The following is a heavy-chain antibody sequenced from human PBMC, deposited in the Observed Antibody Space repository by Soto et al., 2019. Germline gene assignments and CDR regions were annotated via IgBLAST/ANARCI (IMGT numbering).Heavy chain of an antibody. V-gene: IGHV1-18*01. CDR1: GYTFTSYG. D-gene: IGHD3-22*01. CDR3: ARAASGGRGNSDDSSGYFLDY. Sequence: QVQLVQSGAEVKKPGASVKVSCKASGYTFTSYGISWVRQAPGQGLEWMGWISAYNGNTNYAQKLQGRVTMTTDTSTSTGYRELRSLSSDDTDVYYCARAASGGRGNSDDSSGYFLDYWGQGTLVTVSS. J-gene: IGHJ4*02. CDR2: ISAYNGNT.